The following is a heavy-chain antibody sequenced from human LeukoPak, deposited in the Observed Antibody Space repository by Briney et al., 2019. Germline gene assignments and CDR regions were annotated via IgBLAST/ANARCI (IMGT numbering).Heavy chain of an antibody. J-gene: IGHJ6*02. CDR3: ARRMVRGVTYYHGMDV. D-gene: IGHD3-10*01. Sequence: ASVKVSCTASGYTFSSYGISWVRQAPGQGLEWMGWISGYNGNTNYAQKLQGRVTMTTDTSTSTAYMELRSPRSDDTAVYYCARRMVRGVTYYHGMDVWGQGTTVTVSS. CDR2: ISGYNGNT. CDR1: GYTFSSYG. V-gene: IGHV1-18*01.